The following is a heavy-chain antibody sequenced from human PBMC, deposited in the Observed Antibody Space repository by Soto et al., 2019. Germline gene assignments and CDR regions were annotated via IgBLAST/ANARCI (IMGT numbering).Heavy chain of an antibody. CDR2: IYHNGGP. J-gene: IGHJ4*02. D-gene: IGHD5-12*01. CDR1: GDSISSGGYY. Sequence: QLQLQESGSGLVKPSQTLSLTCAVSGDSISSGGYYWSWIRQPPGKGLEWVGYIYHNGGPYYNPSLNSRVTISVDRSKNQFSLKLSAVTAADTAVYYCARLDGYNSFDYWGEGTLVAVSS. V-gene: IGHV4-30-2*01. CDR3: ARLDGYNSFDY.